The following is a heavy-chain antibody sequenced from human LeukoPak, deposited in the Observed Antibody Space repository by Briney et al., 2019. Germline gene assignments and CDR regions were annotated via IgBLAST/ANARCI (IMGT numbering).Heavy chain of an antibody. V-gene: IGHV3-9*01. J-gene: IGHJ6*02. CDR3: AKEGKSSWYYYYYGMDV. CDR2: ISWNSGSI. Sequence: PGGSLRLSCAASGFTFDDYAMHWVRQAPGKGLEWVSGISWNSGSIGYADSVKGRFTISRDNAKNSLYLQMNSLRAEDTALYYCAKEGKSSWYYYYYGMDVWGQGATVTVSS. D-gene: IGHD6-13*01. CDR1: GFTFDDYA.